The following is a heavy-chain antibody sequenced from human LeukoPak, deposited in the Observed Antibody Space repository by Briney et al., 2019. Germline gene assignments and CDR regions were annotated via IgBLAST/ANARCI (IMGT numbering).Heavy chain of an antibody. D-gene: IGHD5-24*01. CDR2: ISSSGGTT. J-gene: IGHJ4*02. CDR3: AKDDNWLQFKS. V-gene: IGHV3-23*01. CDR1: GFSFSSHG. Sequence: EPGGSLRLSCAASGFSFSSHGMNWVRQAPGKGLEWVSGISSSGGTTYYADSVKGRFTISRDNSKNTLFLQMNSLRAEDTAVYYCAKDDNWLQFKSWGQGTLVTVSS.